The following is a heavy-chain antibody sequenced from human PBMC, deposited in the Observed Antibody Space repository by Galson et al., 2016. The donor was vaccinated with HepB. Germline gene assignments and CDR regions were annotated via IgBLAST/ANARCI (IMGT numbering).Heavy chain of an antibody. CDR1: GFTFNDYY. Sequence: SLRLSCAASGFTFNDYYMSWIRQAPGKGLEWISFISSSYNTIKYAKSVKGRFTISRDNAKNSLYLLMNSLRAEDTAVYYCAKPCYYDSNGYYGGAFDIWGQGTMVTVSS. CDR2: ISSSYNTI. D-gene: IGHD3-22*01. V-gene: IGHV3-11*01. J-gene: IGHJ3*02. CDR3: AKPCYYDSNGYYGGAFDI.